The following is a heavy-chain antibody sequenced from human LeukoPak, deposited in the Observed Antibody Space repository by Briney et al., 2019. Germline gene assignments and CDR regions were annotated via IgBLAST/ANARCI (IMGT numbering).Heavy chain of an antibody. D-gene: IGHD1/OR15-1a*01. Sequence: SETLSLTCAVSGGFISSYYWSWIRQPPGKGLEWIGYIYYSGSTNYNPSLKSRVTISVDTSKNQFSLKLRSVTVADTAVYYCARMVGQLIEYYFDYWGRGTLVTVSS. CDR1: GGFISSYY. J-gene: IGHJ4*02. CDR2: IYYSGST. V-gene: IGHV4-59*08. CDR3: ARMVGQLIEYYFDY.